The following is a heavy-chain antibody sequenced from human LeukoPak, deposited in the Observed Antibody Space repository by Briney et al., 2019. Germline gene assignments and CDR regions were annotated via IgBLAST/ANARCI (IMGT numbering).Heavy chain of an antibody. V-gene: IGHV4-4*07. D-gene: IGHD3-3*01. Sequence: SETLSLTCTVSGGSISSYYWSWLRQPGGKGLEGIGRIYSCGSNNYNPSLKSRVTMSVDTSKNQFSLKLSSVTAADTAVYYCARENYDFWSGYHRINWFDPWGQGTLVTVSS. CDR3: ARENYDFWSGYHRINWFDP. J-gene: IGHJ5*02. CDR1: GGSISSYY. CDR2: IYSCGSN.